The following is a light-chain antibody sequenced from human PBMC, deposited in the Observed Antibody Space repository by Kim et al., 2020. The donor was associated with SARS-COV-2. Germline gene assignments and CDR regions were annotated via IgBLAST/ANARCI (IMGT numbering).Light chain of an antibody. J-gene: IGLJ1*01. CDR1: NIGSKS. CDR3: QVWDSSSDPHYV. Sequence: SYELTQPPSVSVAPGKTARIPCGGNNIGSKSVHWYQQKPGQAPVLVIYYDSDRPSGIPERFSGSNSGNTATLTISRVEAGDEADYYCQVWDSSSDPHYVFGAGTKVTVL. CDR2: YDS. V-gene: IGLV3-21*04.